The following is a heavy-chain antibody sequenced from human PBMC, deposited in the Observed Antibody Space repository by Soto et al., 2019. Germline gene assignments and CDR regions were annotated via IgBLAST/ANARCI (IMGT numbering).Heavy chain of an antibody. CDR3: ARKRGYSYGYSLPYFDY. CDR1: GGSFSGYY. CDR2: INHSGST. D-gene: IGHD5-18*01. J-gene: IGHJ4*02. V-gene: IGHV4-34*01. Sequence: PSETLSLTCAVYGGSFSGYYWSWIRQPPGKGLEWIGEINHSGSTNYNPSLKSRVTISVDTSKNQFPLKLSSVTAADTAVYYCARKRGYSYGYSLPYFDYWGQGTLVTVSS.